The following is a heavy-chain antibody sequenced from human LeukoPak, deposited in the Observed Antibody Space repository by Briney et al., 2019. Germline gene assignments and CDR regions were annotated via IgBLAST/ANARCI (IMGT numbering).Heavy chain of an antibody. D-gene: IGHD3-3*01. CDR3: ARDYYDFWSGYYSYYFDY. J-gene: IGHJ4*02. CDR2: IYYSGST. Sequence: PSQTLSLTCTVSGGSISSSSYYWGWIRQPPGKGLEWIGSIYYSGSTYYNPSLKSRVTISVDTSKNQFSLKLSSVTAADTAVYYCARDYYDFWSGYYSYYFDYWGQGTLVTVSS. CDR1: GGSISSSSYY. V-gene: IGHV4-39*07.